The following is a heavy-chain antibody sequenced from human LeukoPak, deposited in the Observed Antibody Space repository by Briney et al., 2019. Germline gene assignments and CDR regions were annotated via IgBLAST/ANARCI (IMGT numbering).Heavy chain of an antibody. CDR1: VYSFTSYW. Sequence: GEPLKFSCKASVYSFTSYWSGWGRQPPGKGLEWMGIIYPGDADTRYSPSFHGQVTISADTSISSSYLQWTRVNATDTAMYYCARHAKYDYGEYVLIVGHFDYWGQGTLVTVSS. V-gene: IGHV5-51*01. D-gene: IGHD4-17*01. CDR3: ARHAKYDYGEYVLIVGHFDY. J-gene: IGHJ4*02. CDR2: IYPGDADT.